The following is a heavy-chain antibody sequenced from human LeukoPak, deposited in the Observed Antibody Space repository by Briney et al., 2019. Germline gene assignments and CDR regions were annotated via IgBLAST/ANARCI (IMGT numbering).Heavy chain of an antibody. Sequence: SETLSLTCTVSGGSFSGYYWSWIRQPPGKGLEWIGEINHSGSTNYNPSLTSRVTISVDTSKNQFSLKLSSVPAADTAVYYCARVADIVVVPAAMQWFDPWGQGTLVTVSS. CDR1: GGSFSGYY. CDR2: INHSGST. J-gene: IGHJ5*02. CDR3: ARVADIVVVPAAMQWFDP. D-gene: IGHD2-2*01. V-gene: IGHV4-34*01.